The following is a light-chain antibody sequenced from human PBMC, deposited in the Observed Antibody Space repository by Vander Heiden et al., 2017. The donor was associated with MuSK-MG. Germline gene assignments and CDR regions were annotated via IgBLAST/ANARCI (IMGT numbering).Light chain of an antibody. J-gene: IGKJ1*01. CDR3: QQYDNCPST. Sequence: EIVMTQSPATLSVSPGERATLSCRASQSVSSNLAWYQQKPGQSPRLLIYGASTGATGIPARFSGSGSETEFTLTISSRQSEDIAVYYCQQYDNCPSTFGQGTKVEI. CDR1: QSVSSN. V-gene: IGKV3-15*01. CDR2: GAS.